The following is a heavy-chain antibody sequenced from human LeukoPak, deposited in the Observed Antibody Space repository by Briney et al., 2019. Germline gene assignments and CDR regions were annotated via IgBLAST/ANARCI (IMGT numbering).Heavy chain of an antibody. D-gene: IGHD2-2*01. CDR2: INSDGSSK. CDR1: GFTLSPYW. Sequence: GGSLRLSCSASGFTLSPYWMHWVRQAPGKGLVGVSRINSDGSSKTYADSVKGRFTISRDNTKNTVYLQMNILRAEDTAVYYCARARCSRTSCNTESDYWGQGTLVSVSS. CDR3: ARARCSRTSCNTESDY. V-gene: IGHV3-74*01. J-gene: IGHJ4*02.